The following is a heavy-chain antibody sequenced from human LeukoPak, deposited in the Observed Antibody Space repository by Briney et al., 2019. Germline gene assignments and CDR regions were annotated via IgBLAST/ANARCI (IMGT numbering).Heavy chain of an antibody. CDR1: GFTFSSYA. D-gene: IGHD6-13*01. CDR3: AKVGDSSWYTSLLDYYYYMDV. CDR2: ISGSGGST. Sequence: GGSLRLSCAASGFTFSSYAMSWVRQAPGKGLEWVSAISGSGGSTYYADSVKGRFTISRDNSKNTLYLQMNSLRAEDTAVYYCAKVGDSSWYTSLLDYYYYMDVWGKGTTVTVSS. V-gene: IGHV3-23*01. J-gene: IGHJ6*03.